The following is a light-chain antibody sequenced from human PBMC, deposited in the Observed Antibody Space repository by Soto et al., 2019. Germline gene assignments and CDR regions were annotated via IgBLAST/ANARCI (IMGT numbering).Light chain of an antibody. J-gene: IGLJ1*01. Sequence: QSVLTQPASVSGSPGQSITISCTGTSSVVGSYNLVSWYQQHPGKAPKLMIYEGSKRPSGVSNRFSGSKSGNTASLTISGLQAEDEADYYCCSYAGSSTYVFVTGSMVTVL. CDR1: SSVVGSYNL. CDR2: EGS. V-gene: IGLV2-23*01. CDR3: CSYAGSSTYV.